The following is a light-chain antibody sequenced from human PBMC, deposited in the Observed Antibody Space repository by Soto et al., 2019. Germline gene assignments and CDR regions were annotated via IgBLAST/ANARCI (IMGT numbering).Light chain of an antibody. CDR1: SSNVGGYNY. CDR2: EVR. J-gene: IGLJ3*02. Sequence: QSALTQPASASGSPGQSITISCTGTSSNVGGYNYVSWYQQYPAKPPKLMINEVRSRPSGVSNRFSGSKSGNTASLTSSGLQAEDEDDYYCSAYTSSSTWVFGGGTKLTVL. V-gene: IGLV2-14*01. CDR3: SAYTSSSTWV.